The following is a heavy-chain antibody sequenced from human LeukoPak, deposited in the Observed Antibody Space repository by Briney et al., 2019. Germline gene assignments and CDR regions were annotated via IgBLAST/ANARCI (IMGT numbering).Heavy chain of an antibody. CDR3: AKALRYFDWLFPGDAFDI. CDR2: ISGSGGST. J-gene: IGHJ3*02. Sequence: GGSLRLSCAASGFTFSRYAMSWVRQAPGKGLEWVSGISGSGGSTYYADSVKGRFTISRDNSKNTLYLQMNSLRAEDTAVYYCAKALRYFDWLFPGDAFDIWGQGTMVTVSS. CDR1: GFTFSRYA. D-gene: IGHD3-9*01. V-gene: IGHV3-23*01.